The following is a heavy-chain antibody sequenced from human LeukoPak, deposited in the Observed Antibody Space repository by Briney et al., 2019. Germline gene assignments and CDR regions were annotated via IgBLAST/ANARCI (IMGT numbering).Heavy chain of an antibody. D-gene: IGHD3-22*01. CDR2: VYHSGST. Sequence: SETLSLTCAVSDYSISSHNYWGWIRQPPGKGLEWIGSVYHSGSTHYSLSLKSRVTISVDTSKNQFSLKLSSVTAADTAVYYCARNDSSGYFDYWGQGTLVTVSS. CDR1: DYSISSHNY. CDR3: ARNDSSGYFDY. J-gene: IGHJ4*02. V-gene: IGHV4-38-2*01.